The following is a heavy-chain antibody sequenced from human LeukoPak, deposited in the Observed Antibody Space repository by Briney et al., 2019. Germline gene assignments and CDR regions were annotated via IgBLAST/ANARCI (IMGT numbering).Heavy chain of an antibody. CDR2: ISSSSNVI. J-gene: IGHJ4*02. D-gene: IGHD6-19*01. CDR3: AKDQRSIAVAGYFDY. CDR1: GFTFNSYA. V-gene: IGHV3-48*01. Sequence: PGGSLRLSCAASGFTFNSYAFNWVRQAPGKGLEWVSYISSSSNVIYYTDSVKGRFTISRDNARNLLSLQMNSLRAEDTAVYYCAKDQRSIAVAGYFDYWGQGTLVTVSS.